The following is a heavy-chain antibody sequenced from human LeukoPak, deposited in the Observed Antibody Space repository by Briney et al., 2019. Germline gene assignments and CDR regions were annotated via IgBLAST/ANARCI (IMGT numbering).Heavy chain of an antibody. Sequence: PGGSLRLSCAASGFTVSSNYMSWVRQAPGKGLEWVSVIYSGGSTYYADSVKGRFTISRDNSKNTLYLQMNSLRAEDTAVYYCARDLRRWLQLGAFDIWGQGTMVTVSS. J-gene: IGHJ3*02. V-gene: IGHV3-53*05. CDR2: IYSGGST. CDR3: ARDLRRWLQLGAFDI. D-gene: IGHD5-24*01. CDR1: GFTVSSNY.